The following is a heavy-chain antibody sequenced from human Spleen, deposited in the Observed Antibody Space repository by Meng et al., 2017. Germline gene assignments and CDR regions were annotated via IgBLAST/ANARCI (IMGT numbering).Heavy chain of an antibody. CDR1: GGSFSDYY. D-gene: IGHD4-11*01. CDR3: ARGPTTMAHDFDY. CDR2: INHSAST. V-gene: IGHV4-34*01. Sequence: QLQLQPGAAGLLKPSETLSLTCGVSGGSFSDYYWSWIRQPPGKGLEWIGEINHSASTNYNPSLESRATISVDTSQNNLSLKLSSVTAADSAVYYCARGPTTMAHDFDYWGQGTLVTVSS. J-gene: IGHJ4*02.